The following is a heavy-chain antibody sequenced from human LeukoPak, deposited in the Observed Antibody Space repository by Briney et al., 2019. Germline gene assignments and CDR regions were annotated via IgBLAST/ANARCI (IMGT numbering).Heavy chain of an antibody. CDR3: VGWGGENY. D-gene: IGHD3-16*01. CDR2: IKEDGSEK. V-gene: IGHV3-7*01. Sequence: GGSLRLSCAASGFSFSTYAMTWVRLAPGKGLEWVANIKEDGSEKYYVDSVKGRFTISRDNAKNSLHLQMNSLRAEDTAVYYCVGWGGENYWGQGTLVTVSS. J-gene: IGHJ4*02. CDR1: GFSFSTYA.